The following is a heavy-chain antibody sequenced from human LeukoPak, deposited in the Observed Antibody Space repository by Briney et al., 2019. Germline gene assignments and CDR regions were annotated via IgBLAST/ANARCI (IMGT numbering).Heavy chain of an antibody. CDR1: GYTFTGYY. J-gene: IGHJ5*02. Sequence: ASVKVSCKASGYTFTGYYMHWVRQAPGQGLEWMGWINPNSGGTNYAQKFQGRVTMTRDTSISTGYMELSRLRSDDTAVYYCARGSLGYCSSTSCHRDWFDPWGQGTLVTFFS. D-gene: IGHD2-2*01. CDR2: INPNSGGT. V-gene: IGHV1-2*02. CDR3: ARGSLGYCSSTSCHRDWFDP.